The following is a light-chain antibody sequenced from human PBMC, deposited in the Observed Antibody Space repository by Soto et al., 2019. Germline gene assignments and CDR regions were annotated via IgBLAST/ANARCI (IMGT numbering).Light chain of an antibody. CDR2: GAS. V-gene: IGKV3-20*01. CDR1: QSVSSSY. J-gene: IGKJ4*01. Sequence: EIVLTQSPGTLYLSPGERATLSCRASQSVSSSYLAWYQQKPGEAPRLLIYGASSRATGIPDRFSGSGSGTDFTLTISRLEPEDFAVHDCQQYGSSPLTFDGGTKVEIK. CDR3: QQYGSSPLT.